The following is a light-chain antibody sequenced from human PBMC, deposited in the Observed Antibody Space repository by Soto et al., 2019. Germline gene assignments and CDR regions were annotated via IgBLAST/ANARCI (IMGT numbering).Light chain of an antibody. CDR1: QTVSSSY. CDR2: GAS. CDR3: QQYGSSPT. Sequence: EIVLTQSPGTLSLSPGERATLSCRASQTVSSSYLAWYQQKPGQAPRLLIYGASSRATGIPDRFSGSGSGTDATLTINRLEPEDFAVYYCQQYGSSPTFGGGTKV. J-gene: IGKJ4*01. V-gene: IGKV3-20*01.